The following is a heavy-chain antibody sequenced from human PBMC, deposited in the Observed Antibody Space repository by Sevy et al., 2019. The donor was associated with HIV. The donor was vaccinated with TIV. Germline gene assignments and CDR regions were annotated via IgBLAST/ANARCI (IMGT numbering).Heavy chain of an antibody. V-gene: IGHV4-39*01. CDR1: GGSISSSSYY. CDR2: IYYSGST. J-gene: IGHJ3*02. CDR3: ARHQTTYYYDSSGQTLDAFDI. D-gene: IGHD3-22*01. Sequence: SETLSLTCTVSGGSISSSSYYWGWIRQPPGKGLEWIGSIYYSGSTYYNPSLKSRVTISVDTSKNQFSLKLSSVTTAATAVYYCARHQTTYYYDSSGQTLDAFDIWGQGTMVTVSS.